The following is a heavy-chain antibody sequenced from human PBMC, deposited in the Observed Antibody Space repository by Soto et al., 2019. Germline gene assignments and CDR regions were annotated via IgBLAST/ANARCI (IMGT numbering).Heavy chain of an antibody. D-gene: IGHD3-9*01. CDR2: ISAYKGNT. V-gene: IGHV1-18*01. CDR1: GYTFTSYG. CDR3: ARDLPGILTGYYIRPGY. Sequence: ASVKVSCKASGYTFTSYGISWVRQAPGQGLEWMGWISAYKGNTNYAQKLQGRGTMTTDTSTSKAYMELRSMRSDDTAVDYCARDLPGILTGYYIRPGYWGQGTLVTVSS. J-gene: IGHJ4*02.